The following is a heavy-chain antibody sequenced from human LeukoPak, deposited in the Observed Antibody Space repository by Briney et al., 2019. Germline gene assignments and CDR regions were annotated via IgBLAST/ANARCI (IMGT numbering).Heavy chain of an antibody. Sequence: GGSLRLSCAASGFTFSSYGMHWVRQAPGKGLEWVAVISYDGSNKYYADSVKGRFTISRDNSKNTLYLQMNSLRAEDTAVYYCAKELRGYSYGLRNSWFDPWGQGTLVTVSP. CDR2: ISYDGSNK. CDR3: AKELRGYSYGLRNSWFDP. D-gene: IGHD5-18*01. CDR1: GFTFSSYG. J-gene: IGHJ5*02. V-gene: IGHV3-30*18.